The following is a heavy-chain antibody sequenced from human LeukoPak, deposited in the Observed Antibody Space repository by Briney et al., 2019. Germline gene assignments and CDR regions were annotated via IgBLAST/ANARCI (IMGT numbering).Heavy chain of an antibody. CDR2: ISGSGGST. CDR3: AKGIQLWLLPLGY. J-gene: IGHJ4*02. V-gene: IGHV3-23*01. D-gene: IGHD5-18*01. CDR1: GFTFSSNA. Sequence: GGSLRLSCAASGFTFSSNAMSWVRQAPGKGLEWVSAISGSGGSTYYADSVKGRFTISRDNSKNTLYLQMNSLRAEDTAVYYCAKGIQLWLLPLGYWGQGTLVTVSS.